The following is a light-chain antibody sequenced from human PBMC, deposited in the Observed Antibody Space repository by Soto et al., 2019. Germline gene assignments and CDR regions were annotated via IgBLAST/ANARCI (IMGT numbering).Light chain of an antibody. CDR1: QSISSW. CDR3: QQYNSYSL. V-gene: IGKV1-5*01. CDR2: DAS. Sequence: IQVTQSRSTLSASVGDRVTITCRASQSISSWLAWYQQKPGKAPKLLIYDASSLESGVPSRFSGSGSGTEFTLTISSLQPDDFATYYCQQYNSYSLFGQGTKVDIK. J-gene: IGKJ1*01.